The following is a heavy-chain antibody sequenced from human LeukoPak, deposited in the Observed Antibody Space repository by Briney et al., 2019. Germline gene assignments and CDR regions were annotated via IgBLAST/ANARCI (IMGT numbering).Heavy chain of an antibody. CDR1: GFTFSSYA. CDR2: ISGSGGST. CDR3: AKSPITMIVVVITSYYFDY. V-gene: IGHV3-23*01. D-gene: IGHD3-22*01. Sequence: GGSLRLSCAASGFTFSSYAMSWVRQAPGKGLEWVSAISGSGGSTYYADCVKGRFTISRDNSKNTLYLQMNSLRAEDTAVYYCAKSPITMIVVVITSYYFDYWGQGTLVTVSS. J-gene: IGHJ4*02.